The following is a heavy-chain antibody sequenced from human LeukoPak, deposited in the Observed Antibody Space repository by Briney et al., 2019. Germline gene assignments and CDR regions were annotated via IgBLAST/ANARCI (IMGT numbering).Heavy chain of an antibody. J-gene: IGHJ4*02. Sequence: GGSLRLSCAASGFTFSTYGMHWVRQAPGKGLEWVAVISYDGSNEYYADSVKGRFTISRDNSKNTLYLQMSSLRAEDTAVYYCAKDFRIGYSAHFDYWGQGALVTVSS. CDR1: GFTFSTYG. D-gene: IGHD2-21*01. CDR3: AKDFRIGYSAHFDY. CDR2: ISYDGSNE. V-gene: IGHV3-30*18.